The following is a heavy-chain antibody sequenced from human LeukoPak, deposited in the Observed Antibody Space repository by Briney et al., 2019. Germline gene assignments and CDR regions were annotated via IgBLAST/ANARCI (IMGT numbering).Heavy chain of an antibody. D-gene: IGHD6-6*01. V-gene: IGHV3-66*01. CDR3: ARVIEARHFDY. CDR1: GFTFSSYA. CDR2: IYSGGST. Sequence: GGSLRLSCAASGFTFSSYAMSWVRQAPGKGLEWVSLIYSGGSTYYADSVKGRFTISRDNSKNTMFLQMNSLRDEDTAVYYCARVIEARHFDYWGQGTLVTVSS. J-gene: IGHJ4*02.